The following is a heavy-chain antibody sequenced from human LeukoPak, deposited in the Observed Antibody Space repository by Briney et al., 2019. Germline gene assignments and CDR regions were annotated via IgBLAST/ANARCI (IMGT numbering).Heavy chain of an antibody. J-gene: IGHJ4*02. V-gene: IGHV3-30*18. CDR1: GFTFSSYG. D-gene: IGHD3-22*01. Sequence: GGSLRLSCAASGFTFSSYGMHWVRQAPGKGLEWVAVISYDGSNKYYADSVKGRFTISRDNSKNTLYLQMNSLRAEDTAVYYCANSGSVVTMMEDFDYWGQGTLVTVSS. CDR2: ISYDGSNK. CDR3: ANSGSVVTMMEDFDY.